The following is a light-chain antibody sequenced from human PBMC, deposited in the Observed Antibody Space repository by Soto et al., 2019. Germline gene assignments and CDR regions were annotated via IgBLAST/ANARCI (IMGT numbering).Light chain of an antibody. CDR2: GAS. J-gene: IGKJ1*01. CDR3: QQYNNWPKT. CDR1: QSVSSN. Sequence: EIVMTQSPATLSVYPGERATLSCRASQSVSSNLAWYQQKPGQAPRHLIYGASTRATGFPSRFSGSGSGTEFTLTISSRQSEDFAVYYCQQYNNWPKTFGHGTKVEIK. V-gene: IGKV3-15*01.